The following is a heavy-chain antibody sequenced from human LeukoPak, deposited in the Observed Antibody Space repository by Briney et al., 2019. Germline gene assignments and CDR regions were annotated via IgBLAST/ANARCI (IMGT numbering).Heavy chain of an antibody. V-gene: IGHV3-48*03. Sequence: GGSLRLSCAASGFIFSSYEMNWVRQAPGKGLEWVSYISSSGSTIFYADSVKGRFTISRDNAKNSLYLQMNSLRAEDTAVYYCARDPSRYCTTGCWGQGTLVTVSS. D-gene: IGHD2-8*01. J-gene: IGHJ4*02. CDR2: ISSSGSTI. CDR1: GFIFSSYE. CDR3: ARDPSRYCTTGC.